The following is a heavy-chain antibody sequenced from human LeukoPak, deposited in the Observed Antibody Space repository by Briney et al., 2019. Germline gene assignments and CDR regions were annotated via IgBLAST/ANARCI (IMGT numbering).Heavy chain of an antibody. CDR1: GFTFTIFG. J-gene: IGHJ4*02. CDR3: ARGDTRSSSWWC. D-gene: IGHD6-13*01. Sequence: GGSLRLSCAASGFTFTIFGLNWVRQAPGKGPEWVSYIDARSGITYYADSVQGRFAISRDDAKESVFLQMNSLRADDTAVYYCARGDTRSSSWWCWGQGTLVTVSS. V-gene: IGHV3-48*01. CDR2: IDARSGIT.